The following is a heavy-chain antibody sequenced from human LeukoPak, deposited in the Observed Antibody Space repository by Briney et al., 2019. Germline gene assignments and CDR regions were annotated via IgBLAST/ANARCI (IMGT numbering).Heavy chain of an antibody. CDR3: ARGGNSGFDY. D-gene: IGHD4-23*01. V-gene: IGHV3-30-3*01. CDR2: ISYDGSNK. Sequence: GGSLRLSCAASGFTFSSYAMHWVRQAPGKGLEWAAVISYDGSNKYYADSVKGRFTISRDNSKNTLYLQMNSLRAKDTAVYYCARGGNSGFDYWGQGTLVTVSS. CDR1: GFTFSSYA. J-gene: IGHJ4*02.